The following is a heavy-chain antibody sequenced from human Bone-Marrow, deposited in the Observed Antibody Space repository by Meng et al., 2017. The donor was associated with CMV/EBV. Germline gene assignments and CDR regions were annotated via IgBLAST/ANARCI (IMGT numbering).Heavy chain of an antibody. Sequence: GESLKISCAASGFTFSAYAMNWVRQAPGKGLEWVSTISGSGGATYFADSVKGRFTISRDNSKSTLYLQMNSLRAEDTAVYYCAKDVKGRSPDAFDIWGQGTLVTVPS. CDR3: AKDVKGRSPDAFDI. J-gene: IGHJ3*02. V-gene: IGHV3-23*01. CDR2: ISGSGGAT. CDR1: GFTFSAYA.